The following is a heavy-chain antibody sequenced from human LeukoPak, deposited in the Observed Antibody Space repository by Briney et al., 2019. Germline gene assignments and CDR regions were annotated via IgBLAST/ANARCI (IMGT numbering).Heavy chain of an antibody. D-gene: IGHD1-1*01. CDR3: ARNDWNDPWFDP. V-gene: IGHV1-2*02. CDR2: LNPKSGGT. CDR1: GYTFTGYY. J-gene: IGHJ5*02. Sequence: ASVKVSCKASGYTFTGYYIHWVRQAPGQGLEWMGWLNPKSGGTNYAQKFQGRVTMTRDTIINTAYMELSRLRSDDTAVYYCARNDWNDPWFDPWGQGTLVTASS.